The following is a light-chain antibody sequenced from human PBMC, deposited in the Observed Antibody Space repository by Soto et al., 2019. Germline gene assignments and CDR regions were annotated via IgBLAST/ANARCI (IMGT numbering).Light chain of an antibody. Sequence: VLTQSPATLSLSPGERATLSFMASQSIHTSLAWYQQKSGKPPRLVIYDSTLRANGVPDRFGGSRSGTEFTLTINSLEPEDFAVYYCQQRNVWPPITFGQGTRLEI. J-gene: IGKJ5*01. CDR1: QSIHTS. V-gene: IGKV3-11*01. CDR3: QQRNVWPPIT. CDR2: DST.